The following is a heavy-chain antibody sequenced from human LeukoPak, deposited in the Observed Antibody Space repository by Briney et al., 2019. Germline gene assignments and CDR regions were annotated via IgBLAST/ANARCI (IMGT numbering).Heavy chain of an antibody. CDR1: GFTFSSYA. V-gene: IGHV3-23*01. CDR2: ISGSGGST. D-gene: IGHD6-13*01. J-gene: IGHJ4*02. Sequence: GGSLRLSCAASGFTFSSYAMSWVRQAPGKGLEWVSAISGSGGSTYYADSVKGRFTISRDNSKNTLYLQMNSLRAEDTAVYYYAKVMDSYSSSWYQNPYYFDYWGQGTLVTVSS. CDR3: AKVMDSYSSSWYQNPYYFDY.